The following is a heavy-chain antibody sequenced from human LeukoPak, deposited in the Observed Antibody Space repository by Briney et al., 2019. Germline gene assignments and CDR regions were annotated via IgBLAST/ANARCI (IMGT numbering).Heavy chain of an antibody. CDR1: GFTFSSYA. D-gene: IGHD2-15*01. V-gene: IGHV3-23*01. CDR2: ISGSGGST. J-gene: IGHJ6*03. Sequence: GGFLRLSCAASGFTFSSYAMSWVRQAPGKGLEWVSAISGSGGSTYYADSVKGRFTISRDNSKNTLYLQMNSLRAEDTAVYYCAKGSYYCSDSCPQYYYYMDVWGKGTTVIVSS. CDR3: AKGSYYCSDSCPQYYYYMDV.